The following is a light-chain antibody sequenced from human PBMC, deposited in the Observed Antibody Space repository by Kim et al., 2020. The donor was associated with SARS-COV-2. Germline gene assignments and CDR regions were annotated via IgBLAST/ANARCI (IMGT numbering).Light chain of an antibody. Sequence: QSALTQLPSASGSPGQSVTISCTGTSSDDGDYNYVSWYQQHPGKVPKATIYEVSKRPSGVPDRFSGSKSGNTASLTVSGLQPEDEVDYYCSSFAGGNSVVFVGGTKLTV. CDR2: EVS. CDR3: SSFAGGNSVV. J-gene: IGLJ2*01. V-gene: IGLV2-8*01. CDR1: SSDDGDYNY.